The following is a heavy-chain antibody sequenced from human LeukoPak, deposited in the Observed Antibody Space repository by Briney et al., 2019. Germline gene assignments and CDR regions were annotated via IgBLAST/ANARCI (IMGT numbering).Heavy chain of an antibody. CDR1: GFTFSSYW. CDR3: ARTRAGIQAGFDY. CDR2: ISSFSRYI. D-gene: IGHD1-1*01. J-gene: IGHJ4*02. V-gene: IGHV3-21*01. Sequence: GGSLRLSCAASGFTFSSYWMHWVRQAPGKGLEWVSSISSFSRYIYYADSVKGRFTISRDNARNSLYLQMNSLRVEDTAVYYCARTRAGIQAGFDYWGQGTLVTVSS.